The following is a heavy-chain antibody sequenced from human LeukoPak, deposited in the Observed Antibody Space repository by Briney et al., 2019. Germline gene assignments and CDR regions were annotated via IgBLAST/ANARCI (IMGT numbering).Heavy chain of an antibody. V-gene: IGHV4-4*09. D-gene: IGHD2-2*01. CDR2: IYSSGNT. CDR1: GGSISSCY. CDR3: ARHAPPHYYFDY. Sequence: SETLSLTCTVSGGSISSCYWSWIRQSPGKGLEWIGYIYSSGNTKYNPSLKSRVTISVDTSKNHFSLELSSVTAADTAVYYCARHAPPHYYFDYWGQGTLVTVSS. J-gene: IGHJ4*02.